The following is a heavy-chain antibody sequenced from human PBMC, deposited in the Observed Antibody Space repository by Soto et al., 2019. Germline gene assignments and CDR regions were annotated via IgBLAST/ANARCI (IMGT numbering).Heavy chain of an antibody. CDR2: IYPDSGGT. CDR3: RVTGVSEVDY. Sequence: GASVQVSCKPSGYTFSGFYIHWVRQAPGQGLESMGWIYPDSGGTDYAQKFQGRVTMTRDTSISTAYMELSRLISDDTAVYYCRVTGVSEVDYWGQGTLVTVSS. CDR1: GYTFSGFY. V-gene: IGHV1-2*02. J-gene: IGHJ4*02. D-gene: IGHD2-8*01.